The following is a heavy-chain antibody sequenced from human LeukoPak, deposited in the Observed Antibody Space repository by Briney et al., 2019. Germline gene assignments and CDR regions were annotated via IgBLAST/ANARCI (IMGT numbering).Heavy chain of an antibody. CDR1: GYSISSGYY. V-gene: IGHV4-38-2*01. J-gene: IGHJ4*02. CDR2: IYHSGST. D-gene: IGHD2-2*02. Sequence: SETLSLTCAVSGYSISSGYYWGWIRQPPGKGLEWIGSIYHSGSTYYNPSLKSRVTISVDTSKNQFSLKLSSVTAADTAVYYCARGRRGIVVVPAPTPPDYWGQGTLVTVSS. CDR3: ARGRRGIVVVPAPTPPDY.